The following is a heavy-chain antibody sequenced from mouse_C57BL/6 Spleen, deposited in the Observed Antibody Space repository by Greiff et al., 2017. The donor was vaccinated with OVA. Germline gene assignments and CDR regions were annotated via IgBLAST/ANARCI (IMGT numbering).Heavy chain of an antibody. CDR3: TSDSSGLYYFDY. V-gene: IGHV14-4*01. J-gene: IGHJ2*01. CDR2: IDPENGDT. D-gene: IGHD3-2*02. Sequence: VQLQQSGAELVRPGASVKLSCTASGFNIKDDYMHWVKQRPEQGLEWIGWIDPENGDTEYAPKFQGKATITADTSSNTAYLQLSSLTSEDTAVYYCTSDSSGLYYFDYWGQGTTLTVSS. CDR1: GFNIKDDY.